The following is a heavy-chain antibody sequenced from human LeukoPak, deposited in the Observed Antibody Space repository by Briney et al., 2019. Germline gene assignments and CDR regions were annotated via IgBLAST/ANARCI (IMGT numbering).Heavy chain of an antibody. D-gene: IGHD3-22*01. CDR3: AKSDPGYYDRSGHYYFDHYYMDV. V-gene: IGHV3-33*03. CDR2: IWYDGSNE. J-gene: IGHJ6*03. Sequence: PGGCLRLSCAASGFTFSTYGMHWVRQAPDKGLEWVAIIWYDGSNEYYADSVKGRFTISRDNSKNILYLQMNSLRAEDTAVYYCAKSDPGYYDRSGHYYFDHYYMDVWGKGTTVTVSS. CDR1: GFTFSTYG.